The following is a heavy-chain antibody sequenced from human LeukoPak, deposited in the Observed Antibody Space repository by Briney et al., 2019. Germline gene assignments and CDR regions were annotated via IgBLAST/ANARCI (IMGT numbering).Heavy chain of an antibody. V-gene: IGHV3-30*02. CDR1: GFTFSSYG. CDR3: AKSLGAYYYDSSGYYYLNDAFDI. D-gene: IGHD3-22*01. J-gene: IGHJ3*02. Sequence: GGSLRLSCAASGFTFSSYGMHWVRQAPGKGLEWVAFIRYDGSNKYYADSVKGRFTISRDNSKNTLYLQMNSLRAEDTAVYYCAKSLGAYYYDSSGYYYLNDAFDIWGQGTMVTVSS. CDR2: IRYDGSNK.